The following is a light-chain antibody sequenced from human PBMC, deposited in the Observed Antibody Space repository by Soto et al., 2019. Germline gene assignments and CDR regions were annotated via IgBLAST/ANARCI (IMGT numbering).Light chain of an antibody. CDR2: DVS. CDR3: SSYTGSSTLVV. Sequence: QSALTHPPSVSGSPGQSVSISCTGTSSDVGRYNHVSWYQQPPGTAPKLMIYDVSNRPSGVPDRFSGSKSGNTASLTISGLQAEDEAEYYCSSYTGSSTLVVFGGGTKLTVL. CDR1: SSDVGRYNH. J-gene: IGLJ2*01. V-gene: IGLV2-18*02.